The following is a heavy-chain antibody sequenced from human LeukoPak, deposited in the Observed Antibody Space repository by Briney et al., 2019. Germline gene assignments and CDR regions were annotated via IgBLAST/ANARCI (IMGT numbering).Heavy chain of an antibody. J-gene: IGHJ4*02. CDR2: IRSGDTNI. CDR1: GFTFSSYE. D-gene: IGHD5-24*01. CDR3: ARSRIEVAGTGAFDY. V-gene: IGHV3-48*03. Sequence: GGSLRLSCVASGFTFSSYEMDWVRQAPGKGLEWVSNIRSGDTNINYADSVTGRFTISRDNPKNSLYLQMNSLRLEATVVYYGARSRIEVAGTGAFDYWGRGPL.